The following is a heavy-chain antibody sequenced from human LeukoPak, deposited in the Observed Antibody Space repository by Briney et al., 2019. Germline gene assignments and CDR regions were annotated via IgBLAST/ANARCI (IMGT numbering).Heavy chain of an antibody. CDR1: GYTFTGYY. J-gene: IGHJ4*02. V-gene: IGHV1-2*02. CDR2: INPNSGGT. Sequence: ASVKVSCKASGYTFTGYYMHWVRQAPGQGREWMGWINPNSGGTNYAQKFQGRVTMTRDTSISTAYMELSRLRSDDTAVYYCARVRIAARGIDYWGQGTLVTVSS. D-gene: IGHD6-6*01. CDR3: ARVRIAARGIDY.